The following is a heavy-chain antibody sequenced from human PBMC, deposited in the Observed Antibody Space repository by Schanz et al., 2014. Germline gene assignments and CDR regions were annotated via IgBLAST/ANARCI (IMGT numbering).Heavy chain of an antibody. Sequence: EVQLVESGGGLVKPGGSLRLSCAASGFTFSSYSMNWVRQVPGKGLEWLSYIATSSSTRHYADSVKGRVTISRDNAKNSVSLQMRRLRVEDTAVYYCARDTSYGMDVWGQGTTVTVSS. CDR1: GFTFSSYS. CDR2: IATSSSTR. J-gene: IGHJ6*02. CDR3: ARDTSYGMDV. V-gene: IGHV3-48*01.